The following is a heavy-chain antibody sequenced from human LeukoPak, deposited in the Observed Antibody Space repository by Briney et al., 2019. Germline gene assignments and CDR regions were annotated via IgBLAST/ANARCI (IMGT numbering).Heavy chain of an antibody. Sequence: GGSLRLSCAASGFTFSNAWMSWVRPAPGKRLEWVGRIKSKTDGGTTDYAAPVKGRFTISRDDSKNTLYLQMNSPKTEDTAVYYCTTKAMVRGVITYYYYYMDVWGKGTTVTVSS. CDR1: GFTFSNAW. CDR3: TTKAMVRGVITYYYYYMDV. D-gene: IGHD3-10*01. V-gene: IGHV3-15*05. CDR2: IKSKTDGGTT. J-gene: IGHJ6*03.